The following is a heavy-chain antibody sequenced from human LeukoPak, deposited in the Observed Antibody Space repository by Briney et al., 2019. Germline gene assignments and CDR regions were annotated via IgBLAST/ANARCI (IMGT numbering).Heavy chain of an antibody. J-gene: IGHJ4*02. CDR1: GASVTTYY. CDR2: ISYSGST. Sequence: PSETLSLTCTVSGASVTTYYWSWVRQPPGKGLEYIGYISYSGSTNYNPSLKSRVTISLDTSKNQFSLKLRSVTAADTAVYYCARDSYSSNWIYFDYWGQGTLITVSS. CDR3: ARDSYSSNWIYFDY. D-gene: IGHD6-13*01. V-gene: IGHV4-59*02.